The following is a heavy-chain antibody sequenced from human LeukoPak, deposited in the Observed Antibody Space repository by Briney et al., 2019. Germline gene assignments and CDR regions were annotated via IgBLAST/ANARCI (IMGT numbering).Heavy chain of an antibody. CDR1: GGTFSSYA. Sequence: GASVKVSCKTSGGTFSSYALSWVRQAPGQGLEWMGEIIPIFGTTNYAQKFQGRVTITADESTSTAYMELSSLRSEDTAVYYCARDDSPRWFDPWGQGTLVTVSS. CDR3: ARDDSPRWFDP. V-gene: IGHV1-69*01. CDR2: IIPIFGTT. J-gene: IGHJ5*02.